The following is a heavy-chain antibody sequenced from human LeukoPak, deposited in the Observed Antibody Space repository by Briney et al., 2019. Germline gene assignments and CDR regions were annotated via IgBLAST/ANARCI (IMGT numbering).Heavy chain of an antibody. CDR3: ARWEKNFDY. CDR2: INHSGST. Sequence: NPSETLSLTGAVYGGSFSGYYWSWIRQPPGKGLEWIGEINHSGSTNYNPSLKSRVTISVDTSKNQFSLKLSSVTAADTAVYYRARWEKNFDYWGQGTLVTVSS. D-gene: IGHD1-26*01. CDR1: GGSFSGYY. J-gene: IGHJ4*02. V-gene: IGHV4-34*01.